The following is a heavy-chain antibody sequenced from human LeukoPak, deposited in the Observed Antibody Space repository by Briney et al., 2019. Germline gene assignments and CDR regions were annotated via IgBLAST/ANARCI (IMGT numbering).Heavy chain of an antibody. CDR3: ARGSGWYGDY. CDR1: GFTFSSYS. Sequence: GGSLRLSCAASGFTFSSYSMNWVRQAPGKGLEWVSSISSSSSYIYYADSVKGRFTISRDNAKNSLYLQMKSLRAEDTAVYYCARGSGWYGDYWGQGTLVTVSS. J-gene: IGHJ4*02. D-gene: IGHD6-19*01. CDR2: ISSSSSYI. V-gene: IGHV3-21*01.